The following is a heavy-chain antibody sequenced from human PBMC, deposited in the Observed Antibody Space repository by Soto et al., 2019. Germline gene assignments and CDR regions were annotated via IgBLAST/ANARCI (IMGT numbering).Heavy chain of an antibody. V-gene: IGHV3-23*01. CDR2: ISGSGGST. J-gene: IGHJ4*02. CDR1: GFTFSSYA. Sequence: GSLRLSCAASGFTFSSYAMSWVRQAPGKGLEWVSAISGSGGSTYYADSVKGRFTISRDNSKNTLYLQMNSLRAEDPAVYYCAKVDRGWCPRPTGSYFDYWGQGTLVTVSS. CDR3: AKVDRGWCPRPTGSYFDY. D-gene: IGHD2-21*01.